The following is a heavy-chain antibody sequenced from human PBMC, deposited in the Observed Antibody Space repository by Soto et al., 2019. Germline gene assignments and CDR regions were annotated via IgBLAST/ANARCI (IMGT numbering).Heavy chain of an antibody. CDR3: AREDRDRETGLVPAAIDGMDV. J-gene: IGHJ6*02. Sequence: QVQLVQSGAEVKKPGSSVKVSCKASGDTFSRYTMTWVRQAPGHGLEWMGRIIPIFGITTYAQKFQGRVTITADESTSTAYMELSSLRSEDTAVYYCAREDRDRETGLVPAAIDGMDVWGQGTTVTVSS. CDR2: IIPIFGIT. D-gene: IGHD2-2*01. V-gene: IGHV1-69*08. CDR1: GDTFSRYT.